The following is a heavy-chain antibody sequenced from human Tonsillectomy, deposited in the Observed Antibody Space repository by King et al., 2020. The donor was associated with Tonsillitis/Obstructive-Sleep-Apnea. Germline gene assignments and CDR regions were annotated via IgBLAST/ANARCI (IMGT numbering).Heavy chain of an antibody. J-gene: IGHJ3*02. D-gene: IGHD4-17*01. CDR1: GYTFTSYG. CDR3: ARDLFFLAYCDYEGAFDI. CDR2: ISAYDGYT. V-gene: IGHV1-18*01. Sequence: QLVQSGAEVKKPGASVKVSCKASGYTFTSYGITWVRQAPGQGLEWMGWISAYDGYTNYAQKFQGRVTMTTDTSTSTAYMQLRSLRSDATAVYYCARDLFFLAYCDYEGAFDIWGQGKMVTVSS.